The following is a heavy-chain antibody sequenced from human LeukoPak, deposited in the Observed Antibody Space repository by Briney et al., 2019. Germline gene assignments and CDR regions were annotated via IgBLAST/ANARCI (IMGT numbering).Heavy chain of an antibody. Sequence: ASVKVSCKASGYSFIGYYMYWARQAPGQGLEWMGWMNPNSGNTGYAQKFQGRVTITRNTSISTAYMELSSLRSEDTAVYYCARGYFLSGWYLVSVARWFDPWGQGTLVTVSS. CDR2: MNPNSGNT. D-gene: IGHD6-19*01. J-gene: IGHJ5*02. V-gene: IGHV1-8*03. CDR1: GYSFIGYY. CDR3: ARGYFLSGWYLVSVARWFDP.